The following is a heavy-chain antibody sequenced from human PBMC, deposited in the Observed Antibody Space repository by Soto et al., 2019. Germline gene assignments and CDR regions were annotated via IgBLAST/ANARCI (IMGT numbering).Heavy chain of an antibody. CDR3: AKSTPVNAFS. Sequence: PGGSLRLSCEASGFTFRDFAMSWVRQAPGKGLEWVSYVTASGDSASYADSVRGRLTISRDNSKNTLYLEMNSLTAEDTALYYCAKSTPVNAFSWGQGSLVTVSS. J-gene: IGHJ5*02. V-gene: IGHV3-23*01. CDR2: VTASGDSA. D-gene: IGHD4-17*01. CDR1: GFTFRDFA.